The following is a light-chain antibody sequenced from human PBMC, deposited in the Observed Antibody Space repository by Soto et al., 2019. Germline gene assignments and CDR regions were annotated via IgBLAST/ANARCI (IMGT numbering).Light chain of an antibody. V-gene: IGKV3D-15*02. Sequence: CRASQNIYSNVAWYQQRPGQAPRLLIYRASTRAPGIPARFSGSGSGTEFTLTISSLQSEDFTVYYCQHYGTSPSTFGRGTKV. CDR3: QHYGTSPST. J-gene: IGKJ1*01. CDR1: QNIYSN. CDR2: RAS.